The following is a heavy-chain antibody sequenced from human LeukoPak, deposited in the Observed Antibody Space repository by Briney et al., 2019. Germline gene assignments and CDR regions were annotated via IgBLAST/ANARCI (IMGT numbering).Heavy chain of an antibody. Sequence: VASVKVSCKASGYTFTGYYMHWVRQAPGQGLEWMGWINPNSGGTNYAQKFQGRVTMTRDTSISTAYMELSRLRSDDTAVYCCARDSPGGASSLDYWGQGTLVTVSS. V-gene: IGHV1-2*02. J-gene: IGHJ4*02. CDR3: ARDSPGGASSLDY. CDR1: GYTFTGYY. CDR2: INPNSGGT. D-gene: IGHD6-6*01.